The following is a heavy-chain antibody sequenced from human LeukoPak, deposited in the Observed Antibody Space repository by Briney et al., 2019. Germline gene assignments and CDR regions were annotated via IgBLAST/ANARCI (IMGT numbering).Heavy chain of an antibody. CDR2: ISGSGGGT. CDR1: GFTFSSYG. Sequence: PGGSLRLSCAASGFTFSSYGMSWVRQAPGKGLEWVSAISGSGGGTYYADSVKGRFTISRDNSKNTLYLQMNSLRAEDTAVYYCAKYEVSIVVVPLWGAFDIWGQGTMVTVSS. J-gene: IGHJ3*02. D-gene: IGHD2-15*01. CDR3: AKYEVSIVVVPLWGAFDI. V-gene: IGHV3-23*01.